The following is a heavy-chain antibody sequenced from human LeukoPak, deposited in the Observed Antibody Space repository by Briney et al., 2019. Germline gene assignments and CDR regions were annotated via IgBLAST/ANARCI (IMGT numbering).Heavy chain of an antibody. Sequence: GESLKISCKGSGYSLTNYWIAWVRQMPGKGLEWMGIIYPDDSETRYNPSFQGQVTISADWSISTAYLQWSSLKASDTAMYYCARRPPYSSSSYYFDYWGQGALVTVSS. V-gene: IGHV5-51*01. CDR2: IYPDDSET. CDR1: GYSLTNYW. D-gene: IGHD6-6*01. CDR3: ARRPPYSSSSYYFDY. J-gene: IGHJ4*02.